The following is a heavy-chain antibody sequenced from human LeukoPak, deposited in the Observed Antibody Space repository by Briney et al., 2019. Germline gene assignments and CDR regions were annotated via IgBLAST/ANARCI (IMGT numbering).Heavy chain of an antibody. CDR1: GFTFVDYA. CDR2: ISWNSGSI. J-gene: IGHJ4*02. V-gene: IGHV3-9*01. Sequence: PGGSLRLSCAASGFTFVDYAMHWVRQAPGKGLEWASGISWNSGSIGYADSVKGRFTISRDNAKNSLYLQMNSLRAEDTGLYYCAKARGSAFDYWGQGTLVTVSS. D-gene: IGHD3-16*01. CDR3: AKARGSAFDY.